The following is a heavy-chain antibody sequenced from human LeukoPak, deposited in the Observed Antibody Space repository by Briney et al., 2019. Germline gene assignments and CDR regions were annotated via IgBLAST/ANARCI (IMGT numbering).Heavy chain of an antibody. CDR3: TLRGYSSSSYSGY. D-gene: IGHD6-6*01. CDR1: GFTFSGSA. Sequence: GGSLRLSCAASGFTFSGSAMHWVRQASGKGLEWVGRIRSKANSYATAYAASVKGRFTISRDDSKNTAHLQMNSLKTEDTAVYYCTLRGYSSSSYSGYWGQGTLVTVSS. V-gene: IGHV3-73*01. CDR2: IRSKANSYAT. J-gene: IGHJ4*02.